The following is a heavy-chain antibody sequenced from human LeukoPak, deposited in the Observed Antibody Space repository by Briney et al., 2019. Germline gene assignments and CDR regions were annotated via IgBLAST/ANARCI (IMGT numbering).Heavy chain of an antibody. V-gene: IGHV4-59*01. Sequence: PSETLSLTCTVSGGSISNYYWSWIRQPPGKGLEWIGYIYYSGSTNYNPSLKSRVTISVDTSKNQFSLKLSSVTAADTAVYYCAGSSSVWFDPWGQGTLVTVSS. CDR1: GGSISNYY. CDR2: IYYSGST. CDR3: AGSSSVWFDP. D-gene: IGHD6-6*01. J-gene: IGHJ5*02.